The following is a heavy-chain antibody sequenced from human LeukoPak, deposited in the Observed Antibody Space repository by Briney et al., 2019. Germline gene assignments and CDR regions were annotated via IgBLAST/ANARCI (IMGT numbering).Heavy chain of an antibody. CDR2: MSGRVVST. CDR1: GFTFTNYA. J-gene: IGHJ5*02. V-gene: IGHV3-23*01. Sequence: GGSLRLSCAASGFTFTNYAMSSVRQAPGNGLEWVSGMSGRVVSTYYADSVKGRFTIYSENSKNTLYLQMNSLRANDTAVYYCARDPRPLGYCRSDNCYKNGGVYNWFDPWGQGTLVTVSS. CDR3: ARDPRPLGYCRSDNCYKNGGVYNWFDP. D-gene: IGHD2-2*02.